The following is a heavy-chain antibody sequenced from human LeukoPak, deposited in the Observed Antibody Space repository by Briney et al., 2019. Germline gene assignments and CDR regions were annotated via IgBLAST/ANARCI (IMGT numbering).Heavy chain of an antibody. V-gene: IGHV1-46*01. CDR2: INPSGGST. D-gene: IGHD3-3*01. Sequence: GASVKVSCKASGGTFSSYAISWVRQAPGQGLEWMGIINPSGGSTSYAQKFQGRVTMTRDTSTSTVYMELSSLRSEDTAVYYCARTIPLYGMDVWAKGPRSPSP. CDR3: ARTIPLYGMDV. CDR1: GGTFSSYA. J-gene: IGHJ6*02.